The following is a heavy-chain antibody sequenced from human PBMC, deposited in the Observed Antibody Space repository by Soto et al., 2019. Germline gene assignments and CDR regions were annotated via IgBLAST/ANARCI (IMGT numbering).Heavy chain of an antibody. CDR1: GGSISSYY. Sequence: QVQLQASGPGLVKPSETLSLTCTVSGGSISSYYWSWIRQPPGKGLVWIGYIYYSGSTNYNPSLKSRVTISADTSKNQSSLKLSSVTAADTAVYYCAREGVSSSWYYYYCIDVWGQGTTVTVSS. J-gene: IGHJ6*02. D-gene: IGHD6-13*01. V-gene: IGHV4-59*01. CDR2: IYYSGST. CDR3: AREGVSSSWYYYYCIDV.